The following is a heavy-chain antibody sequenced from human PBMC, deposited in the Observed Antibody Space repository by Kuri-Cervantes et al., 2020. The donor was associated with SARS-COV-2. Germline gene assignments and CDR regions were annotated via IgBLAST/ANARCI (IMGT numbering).Heavy chain of an antibody. CDR3: ARGPAVAGQGWFDP. Sequence: GGSLRLSCAASGFTFSSYGMHWVRQAPGKGLEWVAVIWYDGSNKYYADSVKGRFTISRDNSKNTLYPQMNSLRAEDTAVYYCARGPAVAGQGWFDPWGQGTLVTVSS. CDR2: IWYDGSNK. J-gene: IGHJ5*02. V-gene: IGHV3-33*01. D-gene: IGHD6-19*01. CDR1: GFTFSSYG.